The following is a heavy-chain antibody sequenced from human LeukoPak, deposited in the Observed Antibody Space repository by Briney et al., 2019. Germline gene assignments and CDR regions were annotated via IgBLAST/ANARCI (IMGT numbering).Heavy chain of an antibody. CDR2: IWYGGSNK. D-gene: IGHD2-2*01. CDR1: GFTFSSYG. CDR3: ARSSSLYCGNTNCYFVY. J-gene: IGHJ4*02. V-gene: IGHV3-33*08. Sequence: GGSLRLSCAASGFTFSSYGMHWVRQAPGKGLEWVAVIWYGGSNKYYADSVKGRFTISRDNSKNTLYLQMNSLRAEDTAVYYCARSSSLYCGNTNCYFVYWGQGTLVTVSS.